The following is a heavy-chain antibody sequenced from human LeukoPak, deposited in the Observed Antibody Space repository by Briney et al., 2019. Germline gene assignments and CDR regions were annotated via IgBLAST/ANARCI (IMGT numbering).Heavy chain of an antibody. CDR2: ISSSSSYI. V-gene: IGHV3-21*01. CDR1: GFTFSSYS. D-gene: IGHD5-12*01. Sequence: PGGSLRLSCAASGFTFSSYSMNWVRQAPGKGLEWVSSISSSSSYIYYADSVKGRFTISRDNAKNSLYLQMNGLRAKDTAVYYCARGQYSGYSALYYWGQGTLVTVSS. CDR3: ARGQYSGYSALYY. J-gene: IGHJ4*02.